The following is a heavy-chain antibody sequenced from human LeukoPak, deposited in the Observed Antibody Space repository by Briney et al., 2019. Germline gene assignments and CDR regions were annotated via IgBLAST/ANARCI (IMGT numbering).Heavy chain of an antibody. CDR1: GFTFSSYG. CDR3: AREHCSGGSCYPPRGYGYGNFDY. J-gene: IGHJ4*02. Sequence: PGGSLRLSCAASGFTFSSYGMHWVRQAPGKGLEWVAVIWYDGSNKYYADSVKGRFTISRDNSKNTLYLQMNSLRAEDTAVYYCAREHCSGGSCYPPRGYGYGNFDYWGQGTLVTVSS. CDR2: IWYDGSNK. D-gene: IGHD2-15*01. V-gene: IGHV3-33*01.